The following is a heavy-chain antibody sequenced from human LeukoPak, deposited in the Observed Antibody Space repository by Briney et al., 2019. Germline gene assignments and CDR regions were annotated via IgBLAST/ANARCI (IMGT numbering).Heavy chain of an antibody. CDR1: GFTVSSYW. CDR2: IHSDGSST. CDR3: ARGGSTYFQH. D-gene: IGHD5/OR15-5a*01. Sequence: GSLRLSCAASGFTVSSYWMHWVRQAPGKGLVWVSRIHSDGSSTNYADSVKGRHTISRDNAKNTLFLQMNSLRAEDTAVYYCARGGSTYFQHWGQGTLVTVSS. J-gene: IGHJ1*01. V-gene: IGHV3-74*01.